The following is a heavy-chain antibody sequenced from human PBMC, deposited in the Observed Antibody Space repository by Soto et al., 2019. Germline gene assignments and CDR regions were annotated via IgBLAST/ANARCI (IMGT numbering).Heavy chain of an antibody. J-gene: IGHJ5*02. CDR1: GFTFRSYA. V-gene: IGHV3-23*01. D-gene: IGHD6-6*01. Sequence: GGSLRLSCIVSGFTFRSYAMSWVRQAPGRGLEWVSAISGSGSSTYYADSVQGRFTISRDNSKNTLSLQMNSLRAEDTAVYYCAKDKSTAPNNWFDPWGQGTLVTVSS. CDR3: AKDKSTAPNNWFDP. CDR2: ISGSGSST.